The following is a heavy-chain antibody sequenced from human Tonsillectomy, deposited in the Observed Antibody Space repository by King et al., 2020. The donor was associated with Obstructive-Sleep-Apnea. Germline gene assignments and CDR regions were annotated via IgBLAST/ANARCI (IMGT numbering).Heavy chain of an antibody. Sequence: QLVESGGGLVQPGGSLRLSCAASGFTFSSYAMGWVRQAPGKGLEWVSVISGSGGSTYYADSAKGRFTISRDNSKNTLYLQMNSLRAEDTAVYYCAKDVQSHGYDGADYWGQGILVTVSS. J-gene: IGHJ4*02. CDR2: ISGSGGST. D-gene: IGHD5-12*01. CDR1: GFTFSSYA. V-gene: IGHV3-23*04. CDR3: AKDVQSHGYDGADY.